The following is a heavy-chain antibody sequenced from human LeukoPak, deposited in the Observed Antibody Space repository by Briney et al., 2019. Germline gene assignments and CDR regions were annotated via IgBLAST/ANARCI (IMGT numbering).Heavy chain of an antibody. CDR2: IKPDGSEK. J-gene: IGHJ4*02. CDR3: VRDSGGWPE. V-gene: IGHV3-7*03. CDR1: GFTFSTYW. D-gene: IGHD3-10*01. Sequence: GGSLRLSCVASGFTFSTYWMSWVRQTPGKRLEWVANIKPDGSEKYYVDSVKGRFTISRDNAKNSLYLQVNSLRAEDTAVYYCVRDSGGWPEWGKGPLVPVSS.